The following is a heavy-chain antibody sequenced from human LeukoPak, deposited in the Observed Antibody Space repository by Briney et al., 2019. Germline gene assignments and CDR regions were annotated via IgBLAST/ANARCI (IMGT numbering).Heavy chain of an antibody. J-gene: IGHJ4*02. CDR3: TGVFDY. CDR2: ITPDGGAT. CDR1: GFTFSSYR. Sequence: GGSLRLSCAASGFTFSSYRVHWVRLAPGTGPVWVAGITPDGGATFYADFVRGRFTVSRDNAKSTAFLRMNSLRTEDTAVYFCTGVFDYWGQGTLVAVSS. D-gene: IGHD2-8*01. V-gene: IGHV3-74*01.